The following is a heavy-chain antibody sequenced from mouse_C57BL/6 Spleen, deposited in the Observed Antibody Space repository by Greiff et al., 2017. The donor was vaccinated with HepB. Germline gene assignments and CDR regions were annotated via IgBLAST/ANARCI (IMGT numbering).Heavy chain of an antibody. D-gene: IGHD2-3*01. J-gene: IGHJ2*01. V-gene: IGHV5-4*01. CDR2: ISDGGSYT. CDR1: GFTFSSYA. CDR3: ARAGDGYCDY. Sequence: EVQLVESGGGLVKPGGSLKLSCAASGFTFSSYAMSWVRQTPEKRLEWVATISDGGSYTYYPDNVKGRFTISRENATNNLYLQMSHLKYEDTAMYYGARAGDGYCDYWGQGTTLTVAS.